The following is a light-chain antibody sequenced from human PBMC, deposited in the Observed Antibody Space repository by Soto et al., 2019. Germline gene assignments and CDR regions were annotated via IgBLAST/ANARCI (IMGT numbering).Light chain of an antibody. CDR1: QSVSSN. CDR2: GAS. CDR3: QQYNNWPPKYT. J-gene: IGKJ2*01. Sequence: EIVMTQSPATLSVSPGERVTLSCRASQSVSSNLAWYQQKPGQAPRLLIYGASTRATGIPARFSGSGSWTEFTLTISSLQSEDFAVYYCQQYNNWPPKYTFGQGTELEIK. V-gene: IGKV3-15*01.